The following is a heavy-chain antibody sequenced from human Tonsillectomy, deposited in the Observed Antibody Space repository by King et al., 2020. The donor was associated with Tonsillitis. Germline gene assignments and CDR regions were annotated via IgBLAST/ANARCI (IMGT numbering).Heavy chain of an antibody. CDR3: ARAAYSYDTSGYNY. CDR2: INPNSGDT. Sequence: QLVQSGAEVKKPGASVKVSCKASGYTFTDYYMHWVRQAPGQGLEWMGWINPNSGDTKYAQNFQGRVTMTRDTSISTASMALNRLTSDDTAVYYCARAAYSYDTSGYNYWGQGSLVTVSP. J-gene: IGHJ4*01. D-gene: IGHD3-22*01. CDR1: GYTFTDYY. V-gene: IGHV1-2*02.